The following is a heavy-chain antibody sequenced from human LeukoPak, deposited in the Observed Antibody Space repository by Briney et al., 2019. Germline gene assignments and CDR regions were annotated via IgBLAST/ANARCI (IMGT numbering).Heavy chain of an antibody. Sequence: SETLSLTCTVSDGSIGTYYWSWVRQSPGTGLEWIGYIYVTGTRYNPYLQSRVTISVDRSRNQFFLKMTSVTAADTAVYYCARHIGGGIEDMDVWGRGTKVTVSS. CDR1: DGSIGTYY. J-gene: IGHJ6*03. CDR3: ARHIGGGIEDMDV. CDR2: IYVTGT. V-gene: IGHV4-59*08. D-gene: IGHD3-16*02.